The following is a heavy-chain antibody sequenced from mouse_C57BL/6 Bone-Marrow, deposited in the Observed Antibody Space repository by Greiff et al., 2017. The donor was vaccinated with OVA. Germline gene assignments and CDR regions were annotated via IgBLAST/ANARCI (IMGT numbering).Heavy chain of an antibody. CDR3: ARENYGSSFWFAY. CDR1: GYTFTSYW. Sequence: VQLQQSGAELVKPGASVKMSCKASGYTFTSYWITWVKQRPGQGLEWIGDIYPGSGSTNYNEKFKSKATLTVDTSSSTAYMQLSSLTSEDSAVYYCARENYGSSFWFAYWGQGTLVTVSA. CDR2: IYPGSGST. D-gene: IGHD1-1*01. J-gene: IGHJ3*01. V-gene: IGHV1-55*01.